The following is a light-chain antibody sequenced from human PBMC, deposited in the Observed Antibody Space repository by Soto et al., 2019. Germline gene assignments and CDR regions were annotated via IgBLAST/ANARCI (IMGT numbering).Light chain of an antibody. Sequence: DIHMTQSPSTLSGSVGDRLTVTYRASQTIRSWLDWYQQKPGKAPKLLIYKASPLKSGVPSLFSGSGAGTEFTLTISSLQPDDFATYYCQHYNSCSEAFGQGTKVDIK. CDR2: KAS. CDR3: QHYNSCSEA. J-gene: IGKJ1*01. V-gene: IGKV1-5*03. CDR1: QTIRSW.